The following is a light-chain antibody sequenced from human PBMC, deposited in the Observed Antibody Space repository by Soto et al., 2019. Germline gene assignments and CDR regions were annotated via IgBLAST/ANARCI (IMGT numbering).Light chain of an antibody. V-gene: IGLV1-40*01. CDR3: QSRDSSLSSSWV. CDR2: HNN. J-gene: IGLJ3*02. CDR1: SSNIGADFD. Sequence: QPVLTQPPSVSGAPGQRVTISCTGSSSNIGADFDVHWYQHLPGTAPKLLISHNNNRPSGVPDRFSGSKSGTSAFLAITGLQADDEAVYYCQSRDSSLSSSWVFGGGTKLTVL.